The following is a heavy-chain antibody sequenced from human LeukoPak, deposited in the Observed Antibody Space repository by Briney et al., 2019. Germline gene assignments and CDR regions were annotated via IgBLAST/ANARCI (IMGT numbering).Heavy chain of an antibody. D-gene: IGHD3-22*01. CDR2: IYYSGST. CDR3: ARDGVSSGYDFDY. V-gene: IGHV4-39*07. Sequence: SETLSLTCTVSGGSISSYYWGWIRQPPGKGLEWIGTIYYSGSTYYNPSLKSRVTISVDTSKNQFSLKLSSVTAADTAVYYCARDGVSSGYDFDYWGQGTLVTVSS. J-gene: IGHJ4*02. CDR1: GGSISSYY.